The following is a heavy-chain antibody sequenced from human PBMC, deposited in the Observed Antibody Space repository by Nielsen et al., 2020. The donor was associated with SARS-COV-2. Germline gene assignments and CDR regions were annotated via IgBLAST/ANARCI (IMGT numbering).Heavy chain of an antibody. CDR3: TNWNDGY. Sequence: GESLKISCAASGFSVSSNYMSWVRQAAGKGLEWVSVIYSDDSASYADSVKGRFTVSRDNFKNMLFLQMNSLRAEDTGVYFCTNWNDGYWGQGTPVTVSS. J-gene: IGHJ4*02. CDR2: IYSDDSA. CDR1: GFSVSSNY. V-gene: IGHV3-66*01. D-gene: IGHD1-1*01.